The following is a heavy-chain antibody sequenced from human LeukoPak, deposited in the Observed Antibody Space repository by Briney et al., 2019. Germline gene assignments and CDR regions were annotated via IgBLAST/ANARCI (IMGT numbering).Heavy chain of an antibody. V-gene: IGHV4-61*05. CDR3: ARGIYGDYAPEAFDI. Sequence: SETLSLTCTASGGSISSNNYYWGWIRQPPGKGLEWIGRIYTSGSTNYNPSLKSRATMSVDTSKNQFSLKLSSVTAADTAVYYCARGIYGDYAPEAFDIWGQGTMVTVSS. CDR1: GGSISSNNYY. CDR2: IYTSGST. J-gene: IGHJ3*02. D-gene: IGHD4-17*01.